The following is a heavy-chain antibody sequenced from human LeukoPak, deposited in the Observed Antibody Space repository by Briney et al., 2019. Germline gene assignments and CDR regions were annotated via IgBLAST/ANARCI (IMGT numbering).Heavy chain of an antibody. CDR3: ARERYSQERSAFDI. CDR2: ISSSSSTI. Sequence: PGGSLRLSCAASGFTFSSYSMNWVRQAPGKGLEWVSYISSSSSTIYYADSVKGRFNISRDNAKNSLYLQMNSLRDEDTAVYYCARERYSQERSAFDIWGQGTMVTVSS. D-gene: IGHD3-9*01. J-gene: IGHJ3*02. V-gene: IGHV3-48*02. CDR1: GFTFSSYS.